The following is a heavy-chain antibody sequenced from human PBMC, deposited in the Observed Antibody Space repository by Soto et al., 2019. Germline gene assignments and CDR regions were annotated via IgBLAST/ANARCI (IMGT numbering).Heavy chain of an antibody. D-gene: IGHD3-10*01. CDR3: ARGRASGSYYLLDY. J-gene: IGHJ4*02. V-gene: IGHV1-8*01. CDR2: INPNSGNI. CDR1: GNTFTSYD. Sequence: RASVKVSCKASGNTFTSYDINWVRQATGHGLEWMGWINPNSGNIGYAQKFQGRVTMTRDTAIRTAYMEVSRLRSDDTAVYYCARGRASGSYYLLDYWGKGTLVTVSS.